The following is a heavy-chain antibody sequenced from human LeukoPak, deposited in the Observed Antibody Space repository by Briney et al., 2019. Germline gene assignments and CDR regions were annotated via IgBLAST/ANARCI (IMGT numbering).Heavy chain of an antibody. J-gene: IGHJ4*02. V-gene: IGHV3-21*01. D-gene: IGHD6-13*01. CDR1: GFTFSSYS. CDR2: VSSSSSYI. Sequence: GGSLRLSCAASGFTFSSYSMNWVRQAPGKGLEWVSSVSSSSSYIYYADSVKGRFTISRDNAKNSLYLQMNSLRAEDTAVYYCARVAEAAAFDYWGQGTLVTVSS. CDR3: ARVAEAAAFDY.